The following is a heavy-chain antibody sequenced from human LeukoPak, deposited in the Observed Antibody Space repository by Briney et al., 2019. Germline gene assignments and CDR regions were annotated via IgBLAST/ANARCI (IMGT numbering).Heavy chain of an antibody. V-gene: IGHV4-34*01. CDR3: AKVVVITTTIIDLEYYFDY. J-gene: IGHJ4*02. CDR2: INHSGST. D-gene: IGHD2-2*01. Sequence: SETLSLTCAVYGGSFSGYYWSWIRQPPGKGLEWIGEINHSGSTNYNPSLESRVTISVDTSKNQFSLKLSSVTAADTAVYYCAKVVVITTTIIDLEYYFDYWGQGTLVTVSS. CDR1: GGSFSGYY.